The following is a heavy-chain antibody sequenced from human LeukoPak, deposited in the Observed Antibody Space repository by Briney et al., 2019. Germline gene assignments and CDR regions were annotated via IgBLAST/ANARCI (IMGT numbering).Heavy chain of an antibody. CDR3: ATPGSS. Sequence: GGSLRLSCTASGFSFRSYAMHWVRQAPRKGLEYVSAISRSGNTTYYADSVKGRFIVSRDNSKKTLFLQMSDLRPEDTAVYYCATPGSSWGQGSLVIVSS. CDR1: GFSFRSYA. CDR2: ISRSGNTT. J-gene: IGHJ4*02. V-gene: IGHV3-64*02. D-gene: IGHD6-13*01.